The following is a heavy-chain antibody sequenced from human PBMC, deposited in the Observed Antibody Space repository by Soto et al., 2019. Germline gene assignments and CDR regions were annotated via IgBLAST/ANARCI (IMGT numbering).Heavy chain of an antibody. Sequence: SVKVSCKAAGGTFSSYAISWVRQAPGQGLGWMGGIIPIFGTANYAQKFQGRVTITADESTSTAYMELSSLRSEDTAVYYCARGYNYYDISTGHRGGTDYIDYWGQGTLVTVSS. D-gene: IGHD3-9*01. V-gene: IGHV1-69*13. CDR2: IIPIFGTA. CDR1: GGTFSSYA. CDR3: ARGYNYYDISTGHRGGTDYIDY. J-gene: IGHJ4*02.